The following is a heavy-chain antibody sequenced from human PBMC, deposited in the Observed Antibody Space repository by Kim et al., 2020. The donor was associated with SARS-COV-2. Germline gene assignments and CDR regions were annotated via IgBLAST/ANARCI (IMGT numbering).Heavy chain of an antibody. Sequence: GGSLRLSCAASGFTFSNAWMSWVRQAPGKGLEWVGRIKSKTDGGTTDYAAPVKGRFTISRDDSKNTLYLQMNSLKTEDTAVYYCTTDSHYSGSYYHFFDWYFDLWGRGTLVTVSS. CDR1: GFTFSNAW. J-gene: IGHJ2*01. V-gene: IGHV3-15*01. CDR2: IKSKTDGGTT. CDR3: TTDSHYSGSYYHFFDWYFDL. D-gene: IGHD1-26*01.